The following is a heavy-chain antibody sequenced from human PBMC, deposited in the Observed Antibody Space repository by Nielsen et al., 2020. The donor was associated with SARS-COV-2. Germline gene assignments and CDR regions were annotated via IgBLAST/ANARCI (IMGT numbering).Heavy chain of an antibody. Sequence: GESLKISCAASGFTFSDYYMGWIRQAPGKGLEWVSYISSSSSYTNYADSVKGRFTISRDNAKNSLYLQMNSLRAEDTAVYYCARVWGSSCDYWGQGTLVTVSS. D-gene: IGHD6-13*01. CDR3: ARVWGSSCDY. J-gene: IGHJ4*02. V-gene: IGHV3-11*05. CDR1: GFTFSDYY. CDR2: ISSSSSYT.